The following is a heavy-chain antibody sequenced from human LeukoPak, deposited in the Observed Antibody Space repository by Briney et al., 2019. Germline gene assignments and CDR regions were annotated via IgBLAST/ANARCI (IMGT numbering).Heavy chain of an antibody. J-gene: IGHJ4*02. CDR3: ARGPLRELLLNY. V-gene: IGHV1-18*01. Sequence: ASGKVSCKASGYTFTSYGISWVRRAPGQGLEWMGWISAYNGNTNYAQKTKGRVAMTTATSTSTAYMELRSLRSDDTAVYYCARGPLRELLLNYWGEGTLVTVSS. CDR1: GYTFTSYG. D-gene: IGHD1-26*01. CDR2: ISAYNGNT.